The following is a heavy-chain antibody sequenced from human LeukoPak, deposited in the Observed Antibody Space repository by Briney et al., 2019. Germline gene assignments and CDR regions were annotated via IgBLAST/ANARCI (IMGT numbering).Heavy chain of an antibody. V-gene: IGHV4-61*02. CDR2: IYTSGST. D-gene: IGHD3-3*01. J-gene: IGHJ4*02. Sequence: SETLSLTCTVSGGSISSGSYYWSWIRQPAGKGLEWIGRIYTSGSTNYNPSLKSRVTISVDTSKNQFSLKLSSVTAADTAVYYFARSPFWSGYYNIQPFDYWGQGTLVTVSS. CDR3: ARSPFWSGYYNIQPFDY. CDR1: GGSISSGSYY.